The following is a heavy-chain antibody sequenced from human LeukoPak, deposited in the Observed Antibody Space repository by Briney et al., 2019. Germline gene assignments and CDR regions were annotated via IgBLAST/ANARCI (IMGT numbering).Heavy chain of an antibody. Sequence: GGSLRLSCAASGFTFSSYEMNWVRQAPGKGLEWVSYISSSGSTIYYADSVKGRFTISRDNAKNSLYLQMNSLRAEDTAVYYCARAGPMVRGDYYFDYWGQGTLVTVSS. CDR3: ARAGPMVRGDYYFDY. D-gene: IGHD3-10*01. J-gene: IGHJ4*02. CDR1: GFTFSSYE. CDR2: ISSSGSTI. V-gene: IGHV3-48*03.